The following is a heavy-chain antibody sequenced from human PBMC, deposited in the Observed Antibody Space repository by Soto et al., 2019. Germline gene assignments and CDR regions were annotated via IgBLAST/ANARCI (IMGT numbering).Heavy chain of an antibody. D-gene: IGHD2-21*02. CDR2: INPKNGGT. V-gene: IGHV1-2*02. CDR1: GYTFSGYH. J-gene: IGHJ4*02. CDR3: ARTECGGDCYRRHFDS. Sequence: QVQLAQSGAEVKKPGASVKVSCKASGYTFSGYHIHWVRQAPGQGLEWMGWINPKNGGTNFAEKFQGRVTMTSDTSITTAFMELSSLRSDDTAVYYCARTECGGDCYRRHFDSWGQGTLVTVSS.